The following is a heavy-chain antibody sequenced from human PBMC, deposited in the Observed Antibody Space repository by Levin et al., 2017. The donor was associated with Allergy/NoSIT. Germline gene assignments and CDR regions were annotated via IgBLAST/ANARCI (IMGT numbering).Heavy chain of an antibody. D-gene: IGHD2-8*01. J-gene: IGHJ4*02. CDR1: GFTFRTYP. V-gene: IGHV3-30-3*01. Sequence: GGSLRLSCVASGFTFRTYPMHWVRQVPGKGLEWVAAISSDGTRTYYADSVKARFTFSRDNSKNTVYLQMNSLRPEDTAVDYCTRDNGDGDIGDYWGQGTLVTVSS. CDR2: ISSDGTRT. CDR3: TRDNGDGDIGDY.